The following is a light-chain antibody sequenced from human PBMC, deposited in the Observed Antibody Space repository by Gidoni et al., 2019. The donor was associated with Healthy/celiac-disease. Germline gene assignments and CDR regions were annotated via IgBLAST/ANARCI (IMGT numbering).Light chain of an antibody. CDR2: EVS. CDR1: SSDVGGYNY. J-gene: IGLJ2*01. Sequence: SALTQPASVSGSPGQSITISCTGTSSDVGGYNYVSWYQQHPGKAPKLMIYEVSNRPSGVSNRCSGAKSGNTASLTISGLQAEDEADYYCSSYTSSSIVVFGGGTKLTVL. CDR3: SSYTSSSIVV. V-gene: IGLV2-14*01.